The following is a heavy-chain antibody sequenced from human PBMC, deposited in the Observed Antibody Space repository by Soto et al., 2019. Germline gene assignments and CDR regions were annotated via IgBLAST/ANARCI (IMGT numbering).Heavy chain of an antibody. Sequence: GGSLRLSCAASGFTFSSYGMHWVRQAPGKGLEWVSVISSSSSYIYYADSVKGRFTISRDNAKNSLYLQMNSLRAEDTAVYYCARDAVVVAATEAYYYYYMDVWGKGTTVTV. V-gene: IGHV3-21*01. CDR1: GFTFSSYG. J-gene: IGHJ6*03. D-gene: IGHD2-15*01. CDR2: ISSSSSYI. CDR3: ARDAVVVAATEAYYYYYMDV.